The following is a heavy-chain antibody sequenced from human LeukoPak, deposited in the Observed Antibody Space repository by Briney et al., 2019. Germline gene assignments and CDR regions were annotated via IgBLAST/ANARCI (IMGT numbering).Heavy chain of an antibody. V-gene: IGHV3-53*01. D-gene: IGHD3-3*01. CDR1: GFTVSSNY. CDR2: IYNGGNT. CDR3: AREVRSAHYFDY. Sequence: GGSLRLSCAASGFTVSSNYMSWVRQAPGEGLEWVSVIYNGGNTYYADSVKGRFTISRDNSKNTLYLQMNSLRAEDTAVYYCAREVRSAHYFDYWGQGTLVTVSS. J-gene: IGHJ4*02.